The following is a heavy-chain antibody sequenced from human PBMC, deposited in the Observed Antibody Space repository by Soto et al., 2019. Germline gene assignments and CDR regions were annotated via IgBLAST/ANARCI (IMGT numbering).Heavy chain of an antibody. J-gene: IGHJ4*02. D-gene: IGHD1-7*01. Sequence: EVQLLESGGGLVQPGGSLRLSCAASGFTFSSYGMTWVRQAPGKGLEWVSFSSATGAGTYYADSVKGRFTISRDNSKNTRYLQMTTMRADDTAVYYCGKDRRAGGNYGFYSDFWGQGSLVIVSS. CDR2: SSATGAGT. CDR3: GKDRRAGGNYGFYSDF. CDR1: GFTFSSYG. V-gene: IGHV3-23*01.